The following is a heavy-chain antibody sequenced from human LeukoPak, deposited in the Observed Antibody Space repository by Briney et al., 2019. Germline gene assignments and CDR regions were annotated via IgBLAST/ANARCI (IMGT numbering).Heavy chain of an antibody. J-gene: IGHJ5*02. V-gene: IGHV1-8*01. CDR1: GYTFTSYD. Sequence: ASVKVSCKASGYTFTSYDINWVRQATGQGLEWMGWMNPNSGNTGYAQKFQGRVTMTRNTSISTAYMELSSLRSEDTAVYYCARVSTYYDFWSGFNWFDPWGQGTLVTVSS. D-gene: IGHD3-3*01. CDR2: MNPNSGNT. CDR3: ARVSTYYDFWSGFNWFDP.